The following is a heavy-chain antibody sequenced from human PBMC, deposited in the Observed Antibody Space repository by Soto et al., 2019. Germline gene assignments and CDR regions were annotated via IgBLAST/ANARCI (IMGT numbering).Heavy chain of an antibody. CDR3: AFRQEYRGSWVSGWFDP. D-gene: IGHD6-13*01. Sequence: QITLKESGPTVVKPTQTLTLTCTFSGFSLSTSGVGVGWIRQPPGKALEWLALLYWDDDKRYSPSLKTRLTINKDTPRNKVVLTMTNMVPVDTATYYCAFRQEYRGSWVSGWFDPWGQGTLVTVSS. CDR2: LYWDDDK. J-gene: IGHJ5*02. CDR1: GFSLSTSGVG. V-gene: IGHV2-5*02.